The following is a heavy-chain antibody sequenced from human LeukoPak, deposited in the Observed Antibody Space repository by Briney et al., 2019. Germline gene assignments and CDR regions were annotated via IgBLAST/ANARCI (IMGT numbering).Heavy chain of an antibody. J-gene: IGHJ4*02. Sequence: GGSVKVSCKASGGTFSSYAISWVRQAPGQGLEWMGRIIPIFGIANYAQNFQGRVTITADKSTSTAYMELSSLRSEDTAVYYCAEEAAHQTFDYWGQGTLVTVSS. CDR2: IIPIFGIA. CDR1: GGTFSSYA. V-gene: IGHV1-69*04. D-gene: IGHD6-13*01. CDR3: AEEAAHQTFDY.